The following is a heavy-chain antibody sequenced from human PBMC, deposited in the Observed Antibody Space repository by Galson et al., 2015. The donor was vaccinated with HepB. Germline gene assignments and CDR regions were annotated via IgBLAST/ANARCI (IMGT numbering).Heavy chain of an antibody. CDR2: ISTTSNSI. D-gene: IGHD7-27*01. J-gene: IGHJ4*02. CDR1: GFTFSSYS. CDR3: ARTLNWGSADY. V-gene: IGHV3-21*01. Sequence: LRLSCAASGFTFSSYSMNWVRQAPGKGLEWVSSISTTSNSIYYADSVRGRFTISRDNAKNSLYLQLNSLRAEDTAVYFCARTLNWGSADYWGQGTLVTVSS.